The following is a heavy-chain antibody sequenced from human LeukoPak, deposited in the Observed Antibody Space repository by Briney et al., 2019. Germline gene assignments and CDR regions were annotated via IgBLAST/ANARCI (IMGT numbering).Heavy chain of an antibody. CDR2: INHSGST. Sequence: PSETLSLTCAVYGGSFSGYYWSWIRQPPGKGLEWIGEINHSGSTNYNPSLKSRVTISVDTSKNQFSLKLSSETAADTAVYYCARGRLFYGSGSNGPQPRAPEAFDIWGQGTMVTVSS. CDR1: GGSFSGYY. D-gene: IGHD3-10*01. J-gene: IGHJ3*02. V-gene: IGHV4-34*01. CDR3: ARGRLFYGSGSNGPQPRAPEAFDI.